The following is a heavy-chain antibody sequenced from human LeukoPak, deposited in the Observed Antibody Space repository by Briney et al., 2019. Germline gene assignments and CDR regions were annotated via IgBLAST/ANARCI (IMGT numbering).Heavy chain of an antibody. CDR1: GYTFAGYS. V-gene: IGHV1-2*02. CDR2: INPHSGGT. CDR3: AREVGGNIVFDS. Sequence: GASVKVSCKSSGYTFAGYSIHWVRQAPGQGLEWMAWINPHSGGTNYAQNFQGGVTVTRDTSISTTYMELSGLRSDDTAVYYCAREVGGNIVFDSWGQGTLVTVSS. D-gene: IGHD4-23*01. J-gene: IGHJ4*02.